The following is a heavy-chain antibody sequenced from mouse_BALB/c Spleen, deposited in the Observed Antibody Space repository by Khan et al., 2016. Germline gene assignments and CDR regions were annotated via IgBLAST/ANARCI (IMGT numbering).Heavy chain of an antibody. CDR3: TACDYNAMDY. CDR1: GFNIKDYY. Sequence: VQLQQSGAELVRSGASVKLSCTAPGFNIKDYYMHWVKQRPEQGLEWIGWIDPENGDTEYAPKFQGKATMTADTSSNTAYLQLSSLTSEDTAVYYCTACDYNAMDYWGQGTAVTVSS. J-gene: IGHJ4*01. V-gene: IGHV14-4*02. CDR2: IDPENGDT.